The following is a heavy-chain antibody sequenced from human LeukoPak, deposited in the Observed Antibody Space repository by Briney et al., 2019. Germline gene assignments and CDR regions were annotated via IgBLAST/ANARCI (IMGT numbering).Heavy chain of an antibody. V-gene: IGHV3-7*01. D-gene: IGHD3-10*01. Sequence: SGGSLRLSCAASRFTFSNYWMSWVRQAPGKGLEWVANIKQDGSEKYYVDSVKGRFTISRDNAKNSLYLQMNSLRAEDTAVYYCARDQELRYYYGSGSSFKAYYYMDVWGKGTTVTISS. CDR1: RFTFSNYW. CDR2: IKQDGSEK. CDR3: ARDQELRYYYGSGSSFKAYYYMDV. J-gene: IGHJ6*03.